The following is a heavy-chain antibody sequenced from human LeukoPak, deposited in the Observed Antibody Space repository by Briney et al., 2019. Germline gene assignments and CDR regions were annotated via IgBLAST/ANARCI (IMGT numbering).Heavy chain of an antibody. V-gene: IGHV3-21*01. D-gene: IGHD2-8*02. J-gene: IGHJ4*02. CDR2: ISGTGTYI. CDR3: ARDPSLVAPPN. CDR1: GFTFTPFT. Sequence: GESLRLSCAASGFTFTPFTMNWVRQAPGKGLEWVASISGTGTYIYYADSMKGRFTISRDNGKKSLYLQMNSLRVEDTAVYYCARDPSLVAPPNWGQGTLVTVSS.